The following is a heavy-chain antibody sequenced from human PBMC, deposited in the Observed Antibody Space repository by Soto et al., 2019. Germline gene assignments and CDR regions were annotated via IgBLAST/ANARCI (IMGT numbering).Heavy chain of an antibody. Sequence: GESLKISCKGSGYSFTSYWIGWVRQMPGKGLEWMGIIYPGDSDTRYSPSFQGQVTISADKSISTAYLQWSSLKASDTAMYYCARHAYYYGSGSYYNSNLDYYYYMDVWGKGTTVTVSS. CDR3: ARHAYYYGSGSYYNSNLDYYYYMDV. CDR2: IYPGDSDT. CDR1: GYSFTSYW. V-gene: IGHV5-51*01. J-gene: IGHJ6*03. D-gene: IGHD3-10*01.